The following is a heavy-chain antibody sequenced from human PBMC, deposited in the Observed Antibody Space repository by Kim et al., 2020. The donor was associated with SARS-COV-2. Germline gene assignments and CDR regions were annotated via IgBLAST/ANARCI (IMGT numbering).Heavy chain of an antibody. Sequence: GGSLRLSCAASGFTFSSYSMNWVRQAPGKGLEWVSYISSSSSTIYYADSVKGRFTISRDNAKNSLYLQMNSLRAEDTAVYYCARDPAAQWELTLDYWGQGTLVTVSS. V-gene: IGHV3-48*04. CDR1: GFTFSSYS. CDR2: ISSSSSTI. D-gene: IGHD1-26*01. CDR3: ARDPAAQWELTLDY. J-gene: IGHJ4*02.